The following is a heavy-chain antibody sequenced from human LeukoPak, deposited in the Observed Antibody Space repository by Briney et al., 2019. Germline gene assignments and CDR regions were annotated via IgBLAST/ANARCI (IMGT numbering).Heavy chain of an antibody. Sequence: GGSLRLSCAASGFTFSGSAMHWVRQPSGKGLEWVGRIRSKANNYATAYAASVKGRLTISRDDSQKTADLQMTSLKTEDGAVYHCTPYYYDSSGYYPSGYWGQGTLVTVSS. CDR3: TPYYYDSSGYYPSGY. CDR1: GFTFSGSA. J-gene: IGHJ4*02. V-gene: IGHV3-73*01. CDR2: IRSKANNYAT. D-gene: IGHD3-22*01.